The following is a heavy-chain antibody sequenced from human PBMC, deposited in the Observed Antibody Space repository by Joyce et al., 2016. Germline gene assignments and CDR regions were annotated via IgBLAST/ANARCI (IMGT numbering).Heavy chain of an antibody. CDR3: ARGRLPASGTVNY. V-gene: IGHV1-69*01. CDR1: GGTFSTYA. J-gene: IGHJ4*02. CDR2: IIPIFGKS. D-gene: IGHD6-13*01. Sequence: QVQLVQSGAEVKKPGSSVKVSCKTSGGTFSTYAITWVRQAPGQGLEWMGGIIPIFGKSNYAQKFRGRVTMTADESTSTAYMELSSLRSDDTAFYYCARGRLPASGTVNYWGQGTLVTVSS.